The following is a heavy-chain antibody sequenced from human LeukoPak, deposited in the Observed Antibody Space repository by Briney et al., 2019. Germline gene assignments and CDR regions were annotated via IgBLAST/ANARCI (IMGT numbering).Heavy chain of an antibody. V-gene: IGHV3-66*02. CDR3: ARGSWNCSGGSCYDY. J-gene: IGHJ4*02. CDR1: AFTVSSNY. D-gene: IGHD2-15*01. CDR2: IYSGGTT. Sequence: GGSLRLSCAASAFTVSSNYMSWVRQAPGKGLEWVSVIYSGGTTYYADSVKGRFTISRDNSKNTVYLQMNSLRAEDTAVYYCARGSWNCSGGSCYDYWGQGTLVTVSS.